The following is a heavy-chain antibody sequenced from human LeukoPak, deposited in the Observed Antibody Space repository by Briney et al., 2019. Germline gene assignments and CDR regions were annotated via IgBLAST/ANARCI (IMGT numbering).Heavy chain of an antibody. CDR1: GGSISSYY. J-gene: IGHJ5*02. CDR2: IYYSGST. Sequence: PSETLSLTCTVSGGSISSYYWSWIRQPPGKGLEWIGYIYYSGSTNYNPSLKSRVTISVDTSKNQFSLKLNSVTAADTAVYYCAREYSSSWPPINWFDPWGQGTLVTVSS. D-gene: IGHD6-13*01. V-gene: IGHV4-59*08. CDR3: AREYSSSWPPINWFDP.